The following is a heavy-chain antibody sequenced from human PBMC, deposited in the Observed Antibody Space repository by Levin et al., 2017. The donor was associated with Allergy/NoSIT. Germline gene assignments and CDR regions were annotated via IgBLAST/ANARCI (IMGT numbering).Heavy chain of an antibody. V-gene: IGHV4-34*01. CDR1: GGSFSGYY. J-gene: IGHJ4*02. Sequence: PSETLSLTCAVYGGSFSGYYWSWIRQPPGKGLEWIGEINHSGSTNYNPSLKSRVTISVDTSKNQFSLKLSSVTAADTAVYYCARGDSTSDVDIVATKGYYFDYWGQGTLVTVSS. CDR2: INHSGST. D-gene: IGHD5-12*01. CDR3: ARGDSTSDVDIVATKGYYFDY.